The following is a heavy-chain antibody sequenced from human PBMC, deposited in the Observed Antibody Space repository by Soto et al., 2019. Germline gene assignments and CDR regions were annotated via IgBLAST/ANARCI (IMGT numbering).Heavy chain of an antibody. CDR1: GGSISSGYY. D-gene: IGHD6-19*01. V-gene: IGHV4-34*01. CDR3: ARDLSAGRLEYFDY. J-gene: IGHJ4*02. Sequence: SETLSLTCAVSGGSISSGYYWSWIRQPPGKGLEWIGEINHSGSTNYNPSLKSRVTISVDTSKNQFSLKLSSVTAADTAVYYCARDLSAGRLEYFDYWGQGTLVTVSS. CDR2: INHSGST.